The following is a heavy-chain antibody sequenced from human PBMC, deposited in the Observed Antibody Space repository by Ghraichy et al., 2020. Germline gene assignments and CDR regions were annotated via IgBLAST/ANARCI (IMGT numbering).Heavy chain of an antibody. Sequence: SETLSLTCTVSGGSISSSSYYWGWIRQPPGKGLEWIGSIYYSGSTYYNPSLKSRVTISVDTSKNQFSLKLSSVTAAYTAVYYCASGFLEGAFDIWGQGTMVTVSS. CDR1: GGSISSSSYY. CDR3: ASGFLEGAFDI. D-gene: IGHD3-3*01. J-gene: IGHJ3*02. V-gene: IGHV4-39*01. CDR2: IYYSGST.